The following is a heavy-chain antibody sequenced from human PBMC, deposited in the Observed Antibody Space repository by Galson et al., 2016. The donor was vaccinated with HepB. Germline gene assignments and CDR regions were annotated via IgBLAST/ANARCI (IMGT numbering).Heavy chain of an antibody. CDR2: ISDGGTA. J-gene: IGHJ4*02. CDR3: ARVSGPWVGVPAAKVYFDF. CDR1: GFTFKYHA. V-gene: IGHV3-23*01. Sequence: SLRLSCAASGFTFKYHAMSWVRQAPGSGLEWVAVISDGGTAHYADSVKGRFTISRDNSKNTVYLQMDSLRVEDRAEYYCARVSGPWVGVPAAKVYFDFWGQGTLVIVSS. D-gene: IGHD2-2*01.